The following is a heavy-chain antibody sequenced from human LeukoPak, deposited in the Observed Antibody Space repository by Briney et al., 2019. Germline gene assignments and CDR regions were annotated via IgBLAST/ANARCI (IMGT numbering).Heavy chain of an antibody. J-gene: IGHJ4*02. D-gene: IGHD3-16*02. CDR3: ARDRLTSRLRLGELSLGWYYFDY. CDR1: GGTFSSYA. V-gene: IGHV1-69*13. CDR2: IIPIFGTA. Sequence: GASVKVSCKASGGTFSSYATSWVRQAPGQGLEWMGGIIPIFGTANYAQKFQGRVTITADESTSTAYMELSSLRSEDTAVYYCARDRLTSRLRLGELSLGWYYFDYWGQGTLVTVSS.